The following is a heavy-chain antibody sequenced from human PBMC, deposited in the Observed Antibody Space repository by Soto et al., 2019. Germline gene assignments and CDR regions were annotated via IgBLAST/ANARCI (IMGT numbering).Heavy chain of an antibody. CDR1: GFTFRNYG. D-gene: IGHD6-6*01. Sequence: RRLSCAVSGFTFRNYGMHWVRQAPGKGLQWVADISYDGTNKYYADSVKGRFTISRDNSKNTLYLQMDSLRSEDTAVYYCAKDIGTSTSTALSSFAIDYWGQGTLVTVSS. CDR3: AKDIGTSTSTALSSFAIDY. J-gene: IGHJ4*02. CDR2: ISYDGTNK. V-gene: IGHV3-30*18.